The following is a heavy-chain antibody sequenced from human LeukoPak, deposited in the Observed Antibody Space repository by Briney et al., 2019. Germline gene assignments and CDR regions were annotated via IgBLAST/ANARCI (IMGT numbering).Heavy chain of an antibody. CDR1: GFTFSSYG. CDR2: IWYDGSNK. J-gene: IGHJ4*02. D-gene: IGHD5-24*01. Sequence: PGGSLRLSCAASGFTFSSYGMHWVRQAPGKGLEWVAVIWYDGSNKYYADSVKGRFTISRDNSKNTLYLQMNSLRAEDTAVYYCAREGRDSYNLVSDYWGQGTLVTVSS. V-gene: IGHV3-33*01. CDR3: AREGRDSYNLVSDY.